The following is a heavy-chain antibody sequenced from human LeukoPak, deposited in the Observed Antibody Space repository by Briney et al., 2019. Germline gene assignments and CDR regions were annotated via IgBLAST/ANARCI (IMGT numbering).Heavy chain of an antibody. CDR1: GFTFGDYA. V-gene: IGHV3-49*03. CDR3: TRSLRSPTYYYDSSGYYSGGY. J-gene: IGHJ4*02. CDR2: IRSKAYGGTT. D-gene: IGHD3-22*01. Sequence: PGRSLRLSCTASGFTFGDYAMSWFRQAPGKGLEWVGFIRSKAYGGTTEYAASVKGRFTISRDDSKSIAYLQMNSLKTEDTAVYYCTRSLRSPTYYYDSSGYYSGGYWGQGTLVTVSS.